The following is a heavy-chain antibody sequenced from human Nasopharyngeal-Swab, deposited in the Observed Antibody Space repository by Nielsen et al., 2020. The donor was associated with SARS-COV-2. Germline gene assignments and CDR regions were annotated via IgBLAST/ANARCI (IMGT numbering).Heavy chain of an antibody. CDR3: ARHPGYCSGGSCYSRWFDP. D-gene: IGHD2-15*01. Sequence: SETLSLTCTVSGGSISSYYWSWIRQPPGKGLEWIGYIYYSGSTNYNPPLKSRVTISVDTSKNQFSLKLSSVTAADTAVYYCARHPGYCSGGSCYSRWFDPWGQGTLVTVSS. J-gene: IGHJ5*02. CDR2: IYYSGST. CDR1: GGSISSYY. V-gene: IGHV4-59*08.